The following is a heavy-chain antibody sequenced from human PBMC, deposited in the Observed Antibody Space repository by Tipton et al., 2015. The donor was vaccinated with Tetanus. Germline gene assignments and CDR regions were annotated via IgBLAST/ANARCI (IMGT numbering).Heavy chain of an antibody. V-gene: IGHV4-31*03. CDR2: IYYTGST. J-gene: IGHJ4*02. CDR3: ARTSGYMYSDC. CDR1: GGSISSRSYY. Sequence: TLSLTCTVSGGSISSRSYYWSWIRQHPVKGLEWIGYIYYTGSTYYNPSLKSRVIISADTSKNQFSLKLSSVTAADTAVYYCARTSGYMYSDCWGQGTLVTVSS. D-gene: IGHD3-3*01.